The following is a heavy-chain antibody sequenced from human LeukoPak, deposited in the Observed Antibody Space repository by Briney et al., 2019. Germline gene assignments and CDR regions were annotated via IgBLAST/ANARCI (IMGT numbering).Heavy chain of an antibody. V-gene: IGHV1-18*01. CDR1: GYTFTSYG. J-gene: IGHJ4*02. D-gene: IGHD6-13*01. Sequence: ASVKVSCKASGYTFTSYGISWVRQAPGQGLEWMGWISAYNGNTNYAQKLQGRVTMTTDTSTSTAYMELRSLRSDDTAVYYCARDRRANLIAAADFHYWGQGTLVTVPS. CDR2: ISAYNGNT. CDR3: ARDRRANLIAAADFHY.